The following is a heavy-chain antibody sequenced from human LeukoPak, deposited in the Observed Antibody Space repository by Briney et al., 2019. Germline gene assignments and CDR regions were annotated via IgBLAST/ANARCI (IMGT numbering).Heavy chain of an antibody. V-gene: IGHV1-8*01. CDR2: MSPNSGNT. J-gene: IGHJ4*02. Sequence: ASVKVSCKASRYTFSNYDINWVRQATGQGLEWMGWMSPNSGNTGYAQKFQGRVTMTRNTSISTAYMELSSLRSEDTAVYYCARDCGGDCPVDYWGQGTLVTVSS. CDR3: ARDCGGDCPVDY. D-gene: IGHD2-21*02. CDR1: RYTFSNYD.